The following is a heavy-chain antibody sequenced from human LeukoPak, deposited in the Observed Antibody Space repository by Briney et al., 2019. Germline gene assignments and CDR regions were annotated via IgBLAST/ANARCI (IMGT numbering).Heavy chain of an antibody. J-gene: IGHJ4*02. V-gene: IGHV3-66*01. CDR2: IYSSGST. CDR3: ASYDYYGSGSFWDY. CDR1: GFTVSSNY. Sequence: GPLRLSCAASGFTVSSNYMSWVRQAPGKGLEWVSVIYSSGSTYYADSVKGRFTISRDNSKNTLYFQMNSLRAEDTAVYYCASYDYYGSGSFWDYWGQGTLVTVSS. D-gene: IGHD3-10*01.